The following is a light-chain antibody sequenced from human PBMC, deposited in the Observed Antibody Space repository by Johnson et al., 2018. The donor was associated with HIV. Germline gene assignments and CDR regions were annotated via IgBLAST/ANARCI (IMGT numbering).Light chain of an antibody. J-gene: IGLJ1*01. CDR2: DNN. CDR3: GTWDSSLSAYV. CDR1: SSNIGRNY. V-gene: IGLV1-51*01. Sequence: QSVLTQPPSVSAAPGQKVTISCSGSSSNIGRNYVSWYQQLPGTAPKLLIFDNNKRPSGIPDRFSASKSGTSATLGITGLQTGYEADYYCGTWDSSLSAYVFGTGTKVTVL.